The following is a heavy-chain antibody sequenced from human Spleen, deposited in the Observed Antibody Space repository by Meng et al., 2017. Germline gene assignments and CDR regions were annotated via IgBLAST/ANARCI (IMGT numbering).Heavy chain of an antibody. CDR1: GFTFSAYA. D-gene: IGHD3-10*01. V-gene: IGHV3-23*01. CDR3: ASIPLWFTNDAFDI. Sequence: GESLKISCAASGFTFSAYAMTWVRQVPGKGPEWVSVIRGSGIHRSDESTYYAESVKGRFTISRDNSKNTLYLQMHSLRVEDTAIYYCASIPLWFTNDAFDIWGQGTMVTGSS. J-gene: IGHJ3*02. CDR2: IRGSGIHRSDEST.